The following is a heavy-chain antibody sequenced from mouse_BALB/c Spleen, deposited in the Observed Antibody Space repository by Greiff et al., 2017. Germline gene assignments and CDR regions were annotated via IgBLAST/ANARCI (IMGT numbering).Heavy chain of an antibody. CDR2: INSNGGST. CDR1: GFTFSSYG. J-gene: IGHJ4*01. Sequence: EVKLVESGGGLVQPGGSLKLSCAASGFTFSSYGMSWVRQTPDKRLELVATINSNGGSTYYPDSVKGRFTISRDNAKNPLYLQMSSLKSEDTAMYYCARAGTSAMDYWGQGTSVTVSS. D-gene: IGHD4-1*01. V-gene: IGHV5-6-3*01. CDR3: ARAGTSAMDY.